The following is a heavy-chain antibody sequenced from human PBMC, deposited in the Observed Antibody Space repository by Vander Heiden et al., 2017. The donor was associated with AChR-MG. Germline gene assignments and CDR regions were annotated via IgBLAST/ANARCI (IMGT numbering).Heavy chain of an antibody. D-gene: IGHD6-13*01. CDR1: GFTFSTSV. CDR2: IATNNE. J-gene: IGHJ1*01. Sequence: VQLLESGGDLVQPGGSLRLSCAASGFTFSTSVMGWVRQAPGKGVEWVSAIATNNEYYAESVKGRFTISRDNSKNTLYLQMNGLRADDTAVYYCQISSSWLDFQHWGPGTLVTVSS. CDR3: QISSSWLDFQH. V-gene: IGHV3-23*01.